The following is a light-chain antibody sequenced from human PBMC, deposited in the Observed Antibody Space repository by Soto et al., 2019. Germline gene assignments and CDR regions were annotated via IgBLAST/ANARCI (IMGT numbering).Light chain of an antibody. CDR3: TSHGGNSNDV. V-gene: IGLV2-8*01. CDR1: SSDVGLYDY. J-gene: IGLJ1*01. Sequence: QSALTQPPSASGSPGQSVTISCTGTSSDVGLYDYVSWYQQHPGKVPKLLIYEVTQRPSGVPDRFSGSKSGNTASLTVSGHQVEDEADYYCTSHGGNSNDVCASGTKVMVL. CDR2: EVT.